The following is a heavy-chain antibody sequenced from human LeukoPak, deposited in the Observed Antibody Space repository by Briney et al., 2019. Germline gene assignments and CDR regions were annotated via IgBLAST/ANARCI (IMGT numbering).Heavy chain of an antibody. Sequence: ASVKVSCKASGYTFTSYGISWVRQAPGQGLEWMGWISAYNGNTNYAQKLQGRVTMTTDTSTSTGYMELRSLRSDDTAVYYCARDGGLGDVVVTAIPGYWGQGTLVTVSS. CDR2: ISAYNGNT. J-gene: IGHJ4*02. V-gene: IGHV1-18*01. CDR3: ARDGGLGDVVVTAIPGY. D-gene: IGHD2-21*02. CDR1: GYTFTSYG.